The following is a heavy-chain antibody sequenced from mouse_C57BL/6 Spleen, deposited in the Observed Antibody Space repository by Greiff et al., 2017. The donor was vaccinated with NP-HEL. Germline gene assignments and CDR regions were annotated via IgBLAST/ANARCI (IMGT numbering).Heavy chain of an antibody. CDR2: ISSGGSYT. J-gene: IGHJ2*01. D-gene: IGHD1-1*01. V-gene: IGHV5-6*01. CDR1: GFTFSSYG. Sequence: EVQVVESGGDLVKPGGSLKLSCAASGFTFSSYGMSWVRQTPDKRLEWVATISSGGSYTYYPDSVKGRFTISRDNAKNTLYLQMSSLKSEDTAMYYCARGTTVYHYFDYWGQGTTLTVSS. CDR3: ARGTTVYHYFDY.